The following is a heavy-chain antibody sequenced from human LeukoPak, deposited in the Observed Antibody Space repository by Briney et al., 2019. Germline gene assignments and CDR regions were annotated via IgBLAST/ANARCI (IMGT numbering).Heavy chain of an antibody. Sequence: GGSLRLSCAASGFTFSSYSMNWVPQAPGKGLEWVSSISSSSSYIYYADSVKGRFTISRDNAKNSLYLQMNSLRAEDTAVYYCARFPNTVAGIDYWGQGTLVTVSS. CDR2: ISSSSSYI. V-gene: IGHV3-21*01. CDR3: ARFPNTVAGIDY. CDR1: GFTFSSYS. J-gene: IGHJ4*02. D-gene: IGHD6-19*01.